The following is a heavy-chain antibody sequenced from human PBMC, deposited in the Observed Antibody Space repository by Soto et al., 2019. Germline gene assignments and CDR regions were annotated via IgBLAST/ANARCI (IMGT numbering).Heavy chain of an antibody. CDR1: GCSFTTYW. J-gene: IGHJ4*02. Sequence: PGESLKISCKGSGCSFTTYWISWVRQMPGKGLEWMGIIYPGDSDTRYSPSFQGQVTISADKSISTAYLQWSSLKASDTAMYYCATLSTIFGVVNSRSFDYWGQGTLVTVSS. V-gene: IGHV5-51*01. CDR2: IYPGDSDT. CDR3: ATLSTIFGVVNSRSFDY. D-gene: IGHD3-3*01.